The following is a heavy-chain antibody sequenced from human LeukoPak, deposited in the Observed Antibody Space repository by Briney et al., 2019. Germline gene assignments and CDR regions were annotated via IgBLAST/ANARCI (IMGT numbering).Heavy chain of an antibody. J-gene: IGHJ4*02. Sequence: PGGSLRLSCTASGLTFSSFAMTWVRQAPGKGLEWVSTIVGGGYDTYGTYYADSVKGRFTISRDNSKSTLYLQMNSLRAEDTAVYYCAKNRGSGSHTQYQFDQWGQGTLVTVSS. CDR2: IVGGGYDTYGT. D-gene: IGHD1-26*01. CDR1: GLTFSSFA. V-gene: IGHV3-23*01. CDR3: AKNRGSGSHTQYQFDQ.